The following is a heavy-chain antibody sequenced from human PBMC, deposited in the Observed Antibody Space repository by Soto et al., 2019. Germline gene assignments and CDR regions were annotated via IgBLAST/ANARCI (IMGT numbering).Heavy chain of an antibody. V-gene: IGHV3-30-3*01. J-gene: IGHJ6*02. D-gene: IGHD6-19*01. Sequence: GGSLTLSCPAAGFTSSSYAMHWVRQAPGKGLEWVAVISYDGSNKYYADSVKGRFTIARDNSKNTLYLQMNSLRAEDTAVYYCARAGQWLTNYYGMDVWGQGTTVTVSS. CDR1: GFTSSSYA. CDR3: ARAGQWLTNYYGMDV. CDR2: ISYDGSNK.